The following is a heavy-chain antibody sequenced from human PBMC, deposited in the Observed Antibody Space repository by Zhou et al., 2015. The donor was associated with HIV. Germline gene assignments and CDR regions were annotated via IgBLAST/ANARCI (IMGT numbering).Heavy chain of an antibody. V-gene: IGHV1-2*04. CDR2: INPNSGGT. CDR1: GYTFTGYY. CDR3: ARERRDSSGPREAFDI. J-gene: IGHJ3*02. D-gene: IGHD6-19*01. Sequence: QVQLVQSGAEVKKPGASVKVSCKASGYTFTGYYMHWVRQAPGQGLEWMGWINPNSGGTNYAQKFQGWVTMTRDTSISTAYMELSRLRSDDTAVYYCARERRDSSGPREAFDIVGPRDNGHRLF.